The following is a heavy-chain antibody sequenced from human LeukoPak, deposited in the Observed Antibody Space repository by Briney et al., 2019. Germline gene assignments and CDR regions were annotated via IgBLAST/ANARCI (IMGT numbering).Heavy chain of an antibody. V-gene: IGHV3-74*01. CDR2: INSDGNTS. Sequence: GGSLRLSCAASGFSFSAYWMHWVRQAPGKGLVWVSRINSDGNTSTYADSVKGRFTISRDNAKTTLYLQMNSLRAEDTAVYYCAREGRDSSARYLPHWGQGTLVTVSS. CDR3: AREGRDSSARYLPH. D-gene: IGHD6-19*01. CDR1: GFSFSAYW. J-gene: IGHJ1*01.